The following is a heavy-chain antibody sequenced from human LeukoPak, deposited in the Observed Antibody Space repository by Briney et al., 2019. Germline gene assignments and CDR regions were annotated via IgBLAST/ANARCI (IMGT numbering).Heavy chain of an antibody. V-gene: IGHV4-39*07. D-gene: IGHD2-15*01. CDR3: ARAHRLVLHYFDS. Sequence: SETLSLTCTVSGGSISSDFNCWGWIRQPPGKGLEWIGSRYSSGSTYYNPSLKSRVTISADTSKNQFSLKLTSVTAADTAVYYCARAHRLVLHYFDSWGQGTLVTVSS. CDR2: RYSSGST. J-gene: IGHJ4*02. CDR1: GGSISSDFNC.